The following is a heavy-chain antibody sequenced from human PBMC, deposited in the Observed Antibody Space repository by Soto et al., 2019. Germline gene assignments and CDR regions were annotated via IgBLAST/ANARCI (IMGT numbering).Heavy chain of an antibody. CDR2: ISYDGSNK. CDR1: GFTFSSYG. CDR3: AKVKGSWSFDY. J-gene: IGHJ4*02. D-gene: IGHD1-26*01. V-gene: IGHV3-30*18. Sequence: QVQLVESGGGVVQPGRSLRLSCAASGFTFSSYGMHWVRQAPGKGLEWVAVISYDGSNKYYADSVKGRFTISRDNSKNPLYLQMNSLRAEDTAVYYCAKVKGSWSFDYWGQGPQVTVSS.